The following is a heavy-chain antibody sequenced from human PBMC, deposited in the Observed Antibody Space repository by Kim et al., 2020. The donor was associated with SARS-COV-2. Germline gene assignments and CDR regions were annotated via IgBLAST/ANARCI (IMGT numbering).Heavy chain of an antibody. V-gene: IGHV4-4*09. J-gene: IGHJ3*02. Sequence: PSLKSRVTISVDTSKNQFSLKLSSVTAADTAVYYCARVTGIAVAGDAFDIWGQGTMVTVSS. CDR3: ARVTGIAVAGDAFDI. D-gene: IGHD6-19*01.